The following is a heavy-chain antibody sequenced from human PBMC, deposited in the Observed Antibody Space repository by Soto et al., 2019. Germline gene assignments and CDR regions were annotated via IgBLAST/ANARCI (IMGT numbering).Heavy chain of an antibody. CDR3: ARDQKDIVVVPAAHQVDAFDI. D-gene: IGHD2-2*01. V-gene: IGHV1-18*01. J-gene: IGHJ3*02. CDR2: ISAYNGNT. Sequence: GASVKVSCKASGYTFTSYGISWVRQAPGQGLEWVGWISAYNGNTNYAQKLQGRVTMTTDTSTSTAYMELRSLRSDDTAVYYCARDQKDIVVVPAAHQVDAFDIWGQGTMVTVSS. CDR1: GYTFTSYG.